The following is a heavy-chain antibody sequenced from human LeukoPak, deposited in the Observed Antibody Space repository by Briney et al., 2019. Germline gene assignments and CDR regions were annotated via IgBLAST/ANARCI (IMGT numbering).Heavy chain of an antibody. J-gene: IGHJ4*02. CDR2: ISSSTI. V-gene: IGHV3-48*02. CDR3: ARERGNSNFDY. CDR1: GFTFSTYS. D-gene: IGHD4-23*01. Sequence: GGSLRLSCAASGFTFSTYSVNWVRQAPGKGLEWVSYISSSTIYYADSVKGRFTISRDNAKNSLYLQMNSLRDEDTAVYYCARERGNSNFDYWGQGTLVTVSS.